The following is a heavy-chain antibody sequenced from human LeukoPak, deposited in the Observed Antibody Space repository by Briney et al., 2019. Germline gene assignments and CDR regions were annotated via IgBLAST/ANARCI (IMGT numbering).Heavy chain of an antibody. J-gene: IGHJ4*02. D-gene: IGHD7-27*01. CDR1: GFTFSSYS. CDR3: ARDPPGAHFDY. Sequence: GGSLRLSCTASGFTFSSYSMNRVRQAPGKGLEWVSYISSSSSNIFYADSFKGRFTISRDNAQNSLFLQMNSLRVEDTAVYYCARDPPGAHFDYWGQGTLVTVSS. V-gene: IGHV3-21*01. CDR2: ISSSSSNI.